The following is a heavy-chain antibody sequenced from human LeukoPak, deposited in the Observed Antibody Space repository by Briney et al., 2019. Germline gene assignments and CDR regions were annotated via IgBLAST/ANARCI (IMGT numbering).Heavy chain of an antibody. CDR3: AGESKAAGTYYLDH. Sequence: GGSLRLSCAASGFTFNEFWMHWVRQAPGKGLMWVSRIHKDGLHTWYADSMKGRFTISRDNAENTVYLQLNSLRVEDTAVYYCAGESKAAGTYYLDHWGQGNLVTVSS. CDR1: GFTFNEFW. D-gene: IGHD6-25*01. J-gene: IGHJ4*02. V-gene: IGHV3-74*01. CDR2: IHKDGLHT.